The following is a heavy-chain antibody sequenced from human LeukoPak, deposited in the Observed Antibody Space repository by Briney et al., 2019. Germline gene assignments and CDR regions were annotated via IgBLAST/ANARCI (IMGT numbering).Heavy chain of an antibody. CDR3: AKDIRRDHAFDI. Sequence: PGGSLRLSCAASGFTFDDYAMHWVRQAPGKGLEWVSGISWNSGSIGYADSVKGRFTISRDNAKNSLYLQMNSLRAEDTALYYCAKDIRRDHAFDIWGQGTMVTVSS. CDR1: GFTFDDYA. V-gene: IGHV3-9*01. J-gene: IGHJ3*02. CDR2: ISWNSGSI.